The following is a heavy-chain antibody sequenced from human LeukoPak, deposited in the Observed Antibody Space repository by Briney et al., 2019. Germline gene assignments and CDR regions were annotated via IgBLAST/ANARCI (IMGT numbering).Heavy chain of an antibody. CDR3: ARDQCSGGTCHDDY. CDR1: GFTFSSYA. J-gene: IGHJ4*02. CDR2: ISYDGIKK. Sequence: GGSLRLSCAASGFTFSSYAMHWVRQAPGKGLEWVAFISYDGIKKYYADSVKGRFTISRDNSKNTLYLQMNSLRTEDTAVYYCARDQCSGGTCHDDYWGQGTLVTVSS. D-gene: IGHD2-15*01. V-gene: IGHV3-30*04.